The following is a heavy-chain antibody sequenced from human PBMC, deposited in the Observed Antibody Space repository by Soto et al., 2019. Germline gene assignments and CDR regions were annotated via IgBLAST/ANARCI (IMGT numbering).Heavy chain of an antibody. CDR2: INSDGSST. J-gene: IGHJ6*03. CDR3: ARADIFDGYYYMDV. V-gene: IGHV3-74*01. Sequence: EEQLVESGGGLVQPGGSLRLSCAASGFSFSSYWMHWVRQVPGKGLVWVSRINSDGSSTASADSVKGRLTTSRDNAKNTLYLQMNSLRVEDTAVYYCARADIFDGYYYMDVWGKGTTVTVSS. D-gene: IGHD3-9*01. CDR1: GFSFSSYW.